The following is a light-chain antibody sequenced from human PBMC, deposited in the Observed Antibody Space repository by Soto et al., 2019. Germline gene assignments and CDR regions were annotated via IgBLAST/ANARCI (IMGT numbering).Light chain of an antibody. V-gene: IGKV1-6*01. CDR1: QGIRSA. CDR3: AQGLATPFT. CDR2: AAS. J-gene: IGKJ4*01. Sequence: AIQLTQSPSSLSATVGDRVTITCRASQGIRSALGWYQQKPGKVPKLLIYAASTLQSGVPSRFSGSGFGTDFTLTISRVEAEDVGVYFCAQGLATPFTFGGGTKVEIK.